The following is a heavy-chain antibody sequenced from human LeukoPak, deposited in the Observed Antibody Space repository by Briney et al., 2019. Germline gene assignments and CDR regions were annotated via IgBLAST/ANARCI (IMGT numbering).Heavy chain of an antibody. Sequence: SETLSLTCAVYGGSFSGYYWSWIRQPPGKGLEWIGEINHSGSTNYNPSLKSRVTISVDTSKNQFSLKLSSVTAADTAVYYCARDNRRYSSSWYNWFDPWGQGTLVTVSS. D-gene: IGHD6-13*01. V-gene: IGHV4-34*01. J-gene: IGHJ5*02. CDR3: ARDNRRYSSSWYNWFDP. CDR1: GGSFSGYY. CDR2: INHSGST.